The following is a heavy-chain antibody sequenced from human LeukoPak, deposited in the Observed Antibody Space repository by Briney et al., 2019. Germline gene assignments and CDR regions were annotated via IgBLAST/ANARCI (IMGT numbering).Heavy chain of an antibody. J-gene: IGHJ4*02. CDR3: AKGGTYYYDSSGYFGY. D-gene: IGHD3-22*01. CDR2: ISGSGGST. Sequence: GGSLRLSCAASGFTFSSYAMSWVRQAPGKGLEWVSAISGSGGSTYYADSVKGRFTISRDNSKNTLYLQMNSLRAEDTAVYYCAKGGTYYYDSSGYFGYWGQGTLVTVSS. CDR1: GFTFSSYA. V-gene: IGHV3-23*01.